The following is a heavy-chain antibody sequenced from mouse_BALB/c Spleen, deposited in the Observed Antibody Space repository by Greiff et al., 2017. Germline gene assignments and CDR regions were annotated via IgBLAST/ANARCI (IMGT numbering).Heavy chain of an antibody. Sequence: EVQGVESGGGLVQPGGSLRLSCATSGFTFTDYYMSWVRQPPGKALEWLGFIRNKANGYTTEYSASVKGRFTISRANAQSILYLQMNTLRAEDTATYYCARDTLITTEAPFDYWGQGTTLTVSS. CDR1: GFTFTDYY. CDR3: ARDTLITTEAPFDY. D-gene: IGHD1-1*01. V-gene: IGHV7-3*02. CDR2: IRNKANGYTT. J-gene: IGHJ2*01.